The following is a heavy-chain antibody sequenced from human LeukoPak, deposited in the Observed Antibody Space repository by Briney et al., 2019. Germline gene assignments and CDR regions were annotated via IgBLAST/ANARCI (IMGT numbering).Heavy chain of an antibody. CDR1: GYTFTSYG. D-gene: IGHD4-17*01. V-gene: IGHV1-18*01. CDR3: ARSPMYGDPALY. CDR2: ISAYNGNT. Sequence: ASVKVSCKASGYTFTSYGISWVRQAPGQGLEWMGWISAYNGNTNYAQKFQGRVTMTTDTSTSTAYMELRSLRSDDTAVYYCARSPMYGDPALYWGQGTLVTVSS. J-gene: IGHJ4*02.